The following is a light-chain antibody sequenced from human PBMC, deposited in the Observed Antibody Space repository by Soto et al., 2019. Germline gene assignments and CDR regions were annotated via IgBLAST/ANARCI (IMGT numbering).Light chain of an antibody. Sequence: QSALTQPRSVSGSPGQSVTVSCTGTSRDVAGYSYVSWFQQHPGKAPQLLIYDVTKRPLGVPDRFSGSKSGNTAALTISGLQAEDEAEYFCSSYAGCDTWLFGSGTKLTVL. J-gene: IGLJ1*01. V-gene: IGLV2-11*01. CDR2: DVT. CDR3: SSYAGCDTWL. CDR1: SRDVAGYSY.